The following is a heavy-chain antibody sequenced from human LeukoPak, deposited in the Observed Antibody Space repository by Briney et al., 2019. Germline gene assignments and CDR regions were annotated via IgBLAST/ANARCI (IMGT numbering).Heavy chain of an antibody. CDR3: ARRYCSGGSCYSDGYYGMDV. D-gene: IGHD2-15*01. CDR1: GYTFTNYG. Sequence: ASVKVSCKASGYTFTNYGFSWVRQAPGQGLEWMGWINAYNGNTNYAQKLQGRVTMTTNTSTNTAYMELRSLRSDDTAVYYCARRYCSGGSCYSDGYYGMDVWGQGTTVTVSS. CDR2: INAYNGNT. J-gene: IGHJ6*02. V-gene: IGHV1-18*01.